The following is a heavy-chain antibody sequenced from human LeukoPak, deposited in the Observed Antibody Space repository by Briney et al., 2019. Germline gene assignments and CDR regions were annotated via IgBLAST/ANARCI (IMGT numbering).Heavy chain of an antibody. Sequence: PSETLSLTCTVSGGSISSYYWSWIRQPPGKGLEWIGYIYYSGSTNYNPSLKSRVTISVDTSKNQSSLKMRSVSAADTAVYYCARAWGTVAIDYWGQGTQVTVSS. D-gene: IGHD5-12*01. V-gene: IGHV4-59*12. CDR1: GGSISSYY. CDR3: ARAWGTVAIDY. CDR2: IYYSGST. J-gene: IGHJ4*02.